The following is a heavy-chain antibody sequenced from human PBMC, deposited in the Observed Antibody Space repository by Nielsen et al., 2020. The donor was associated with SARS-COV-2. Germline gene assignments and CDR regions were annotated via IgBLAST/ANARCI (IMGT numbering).Heavy chain of an antibody. Sequence: GGSLRLSCAASGLTFDDYGMSWVRQAPGKGLEWVSGINWNGGSTGYADSVQGRFTISRDNAKNSLYLHMNSLRAEDTALYHCATGLGDFWSGYPIDYWGQGTLVTVSS. CDR1: GLTFDDYG. D-gene: IGHD3-3*01. CDR2: INWNGGST. V-gene: IGHV3-20*01. CDR3: ATGLGDFWSGYPIDY. J-gene: IGHJ4*02.